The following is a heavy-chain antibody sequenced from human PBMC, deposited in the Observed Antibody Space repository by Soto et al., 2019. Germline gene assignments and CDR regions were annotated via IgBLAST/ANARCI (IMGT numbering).Heavy chain of an antibody. CDR1: GFSFRNYG. J-gene: IGHJ6*02. Sequence: PGGSLRLSCAASGFSFRNYGMHWVRQAPGKGLEWVALISYDGSNKYSADSVKGRLTISRDNSKNTLYLQMNSLRAEDTAVYYCAKEGGHQDYYYYGMDVWGQGTTVTVSS. CDR2: ISYDGSNK. D-gene: IGHD3-16*01. CDR3: AKEGGHQDYYYYGMDV. V-gene: IGHV3-30*18.